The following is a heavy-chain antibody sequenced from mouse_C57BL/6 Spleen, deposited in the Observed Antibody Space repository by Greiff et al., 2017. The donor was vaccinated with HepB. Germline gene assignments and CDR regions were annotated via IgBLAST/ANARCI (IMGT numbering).Heavy chain of an antibody. CDR1: GYTFTSYW. CDR2: IHPNSGST. CDR3: ARSGDDYFDY. J-gene: IGHJ2*01. Sequence: QVQLQQPGAELVKPGASVKLSCKASGYTFTSYWMHWVKQRPGQGLEWIGMIHPNSGSTNYNEKFKSKATLTVDKSSSTAYMQLSSLTSEDAAVYYCARSGDDYFDYWGQGTTLTVSS. D-gene: IGHD3-1*01. V-gene: IGHV1-64*01.